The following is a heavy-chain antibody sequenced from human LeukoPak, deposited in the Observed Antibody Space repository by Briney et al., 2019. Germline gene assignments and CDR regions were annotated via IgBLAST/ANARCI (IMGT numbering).Heavy chain of an antibody. CDR3: ARIYCSSTSRPPFDY. CDR1: GGTFSSYA. D-gene: IGHD2-2*01. CDR2: IIPIFGTA. V-gene: IGHV1-69*01. J-gene: IGHJ4*02. Sequence: GASVKVSCKASGGTFSSYAISWVRQAPGQGLEWMGGIIPIFGTANYAQKFQGRVTITADESTSTAYMELSSLRSEDTAVYYCARIYCSSTSRPPFDYWGQGTLVTVSS.